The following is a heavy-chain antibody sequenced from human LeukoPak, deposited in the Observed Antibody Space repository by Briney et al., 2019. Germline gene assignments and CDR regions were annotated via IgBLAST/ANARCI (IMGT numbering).Heavy chain of an antibody. CDR1: GGSISSGGYY. J-gene: IGHJ4*02. D-gene: IGHD3-22*01. Sequence: KSSQTLSLTCTVSGGSISSGGYYWSWIRQHPGKGLEWIGYIYYSGSTYYNPSLKSRVTISVDTSKNQFSLKLSSVTAADTAVYYCARFGSGYHYYFDYWGQGTLVTVSS. V-gene: IGHV4-31*03. CDR3: ARFGSGYHYYFDY. CDR2: IYYSGST.